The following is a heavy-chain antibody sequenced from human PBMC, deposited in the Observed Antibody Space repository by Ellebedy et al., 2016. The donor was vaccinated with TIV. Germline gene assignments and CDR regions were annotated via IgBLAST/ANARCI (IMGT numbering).Heavy chain of an antibody. J-gene: IGHJ6*03. V-gene: IGHV1-18*01. D-gene: IGHD1-14*01. Sequence: AASVKVSCKASGYAFTTYGISWVRQAPGQGLEWMGWISAYNGNTKYAQKVQGRVTMTSDTSTSTAYMKLRSLRSDDTAVYYCARGKPYYHYYYMDVWGKGTTVTVSS. CDR3: ARGKPYYHYYYMDV. CDR1: GYAFTTYG. CDR2: ISAYNGNT.